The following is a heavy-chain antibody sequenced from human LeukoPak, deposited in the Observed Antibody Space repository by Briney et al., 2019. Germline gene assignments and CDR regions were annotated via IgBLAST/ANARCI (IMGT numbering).Heavy chain of an antibody. CDR3: ARDSPRGFVDY. V-gene: IGHV3-30-3*01. J-gene: IGHJ4*02. CDR2: ISYDGSNK. D-gene: IGHD3-16*01. CDR1: GFTFSSYA. Sequence: PGGSLRLSCAASGFTFSSYAMHWVRQAPGKGLEWVAVISYDGSNKYYADSVKGRFTISRDNSKNTLYLQMNSLRAEDTAVYYCARDSPRGFVDYWGQGTLVPVSS.